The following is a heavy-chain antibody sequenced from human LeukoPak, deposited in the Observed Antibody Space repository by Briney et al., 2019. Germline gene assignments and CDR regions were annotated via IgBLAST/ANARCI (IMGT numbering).Heavy chain of an antibody. V-gene: IGHV1-18*01. D-gene: IGHD6-13*01. J-gene: IGHJ4*02. Sequence: ASVKVSCKTSGYTFTTYDITWVRQAPGQGLEWMGWISAYNGNTNYAQKLQGRVTVTTDTSTSTAYMELRSLRSDDTAVYYCARAARGIAAAGVDYWGQGTLVTVSS. CDR2: ISAYNGNT. CDR1: GYTFTTYD. CDR3: ARAARGIAAAGVDY.